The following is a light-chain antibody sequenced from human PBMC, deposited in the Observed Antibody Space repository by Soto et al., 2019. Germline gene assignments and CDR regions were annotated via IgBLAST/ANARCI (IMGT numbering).Light chain of an antibody. V-gene: IGKV1-5*03. CDR2: EAS. CDR1: QSISGS. CDR3: QQYNGYWT. Sequence: DIQMTQSPSTLSASVGDRVTITCRASQSISGSLAWYQQKPGKAPNLLIYEASNLKSAVQSRYSGSGSGTDYTLTISSLKTEYSAGYYCQQYNGYWTFGQGTRVQIK. J-gene: IGKJ1*01.